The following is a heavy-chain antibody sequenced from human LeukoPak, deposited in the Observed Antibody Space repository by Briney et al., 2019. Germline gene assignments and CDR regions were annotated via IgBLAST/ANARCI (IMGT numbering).Heavy chain of an antibody. D-gene: IGHD2-15*01. CDR1: GGSISSGSYH. J-gene: IGHJ5*02. V-gene: IGHV4-61*02. Sequence: SQTLSLTCTVSGGSISSGSYHWSWIRQPAGKGLEWIGRIYTSGSTNYYPSLKSRVTISVDTSKNQFSLKLSSVTAADTAVYYCARAAGWSAPNWFDPWGQGTLVTVSS. CDR2: IYTSGST. CDR3: ARAAGWSAPNWFDP.